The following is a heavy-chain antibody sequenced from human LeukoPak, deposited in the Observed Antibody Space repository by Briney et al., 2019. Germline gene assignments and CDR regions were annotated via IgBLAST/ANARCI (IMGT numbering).Heavy chain of an antibody. V-gene: IGHV4-4*07. CDR2: IYTSGSA. CDR3: AREACSSTSCSPYYYYMDV. J-gene: IGHJ6*03. CDR1: GDSSSSYY. Sequence: PSETLSLTCSVSGDSSSSYYWSWIRQPAGKGLEWIGRIYTSGSANYNPSLKRRVTMSVDTSKNQFSLKLSSVTAADTAVYYCAREACSSTSCSPYYYYMDVWGKGTTVTVSS. D-gene: IGHD2-2*01.